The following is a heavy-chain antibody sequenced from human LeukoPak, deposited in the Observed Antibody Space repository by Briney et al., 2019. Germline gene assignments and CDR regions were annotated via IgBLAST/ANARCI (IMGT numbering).Heavy chain of an antibody. Sequence: PSETLSLTCTVSGGYISSYYWSWIRQPPGEGLEWIGYVYYTGSTNYNPSLKSRVSISVDTSKNQFSLKLTSVTAADTAVYYCAREGLNMVRGVIPKEAWGWFDPWGQGTLVTVSS. D-gene: IGHD3-10*01. CDR2: VYYTGST. CDR3: AREGLNMVRGVIPKEAWGWFDP. V-gene: IGHV4-59*12. J-gene: IGHJ5*02. CDR1: GGYISSYY.